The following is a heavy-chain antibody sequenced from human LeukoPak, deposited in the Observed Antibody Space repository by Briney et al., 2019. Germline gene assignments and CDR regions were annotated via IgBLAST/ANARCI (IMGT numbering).Heavy chain of an antibody. Sequence: ASVKVSCKASGYTFTSYGISWVRQAPGQGLEWMGWISAYNGNTNYAQKLQGRVTMTTGTSTSTAYMELRSLRSDDTAVYYCARGGTMIVVVTRKDAFDIWGQGTMVTVSS. V-gene: IGHV1-18*01. CDR2: ISAYNGNT. CDR3: ARGGTMIVVVTRKDAFDI. CDR1: GYTFTSYG. J-gene: IGHJ3*02. D-gene: IGHD3-22*01.